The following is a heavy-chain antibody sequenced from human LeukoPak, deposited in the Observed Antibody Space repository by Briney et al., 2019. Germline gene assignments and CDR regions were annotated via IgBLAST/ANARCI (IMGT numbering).Heavy chain of an antibody. J-gene: IGHJ4*02. CDR3: ANDLGWIQLNLG. CDR2: ISSSSSYV. CDR1: GFTFSSYS. V-gene: IGHV3-21*04. D-gene: IGHD5-18*01. Sequence: GGSLRLSCAASGFTFSSYSMNWVRQAPGKGLEWVSSISSSSSYVYYADSVKGRFTISRDNSKNTVYLQMNSLRAEDTAVYYCANDLGWIQLNLGRGQGTLVTVSS.